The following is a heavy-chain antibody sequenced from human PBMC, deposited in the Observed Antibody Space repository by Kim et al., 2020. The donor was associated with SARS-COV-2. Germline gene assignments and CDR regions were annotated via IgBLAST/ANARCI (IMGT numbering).Heavy chain of an antibody. D-gene: IGHD4-17*01. CDR1: GFTFDDYT. Sequence: GGSLRLSCIASGFTFDDYTMHWVRQVPGKGLEWVCFVSWAGGTTFYADSVKGRFSISRDNSKNSLYLDMNGLRSDDSALYYCVKDVGGDYAGFDYWGQGTLVTVSS. V-gene: IGHV3-43*01. J-gene: IGHJ4*02. CDR3: VKDVGGDYAGFDY. CDR2: VSWAGGTT.